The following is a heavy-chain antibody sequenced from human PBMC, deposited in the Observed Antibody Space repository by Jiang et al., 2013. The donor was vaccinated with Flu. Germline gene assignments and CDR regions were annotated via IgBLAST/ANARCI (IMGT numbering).Heavy chain of an antibody. V-gene: IGHV3-9*01. J-gene: IGHJ4*02. CDR1: GFTFDDYA. CDR3: AKVEWFGDSYYFDY. Sequence: PGRSLETLLCSSGFTFDDYAMHWVRQAPGKGLEWVSSISWNGNNIDYADSVKGRFTISRDDAKNSLYLQMNSLRAEDTALYYCAKVEWFGDSYYFDYWGQGTLVTVSS. D-gene: IGHD3-10*01. CDR2: ISWNGNNI.